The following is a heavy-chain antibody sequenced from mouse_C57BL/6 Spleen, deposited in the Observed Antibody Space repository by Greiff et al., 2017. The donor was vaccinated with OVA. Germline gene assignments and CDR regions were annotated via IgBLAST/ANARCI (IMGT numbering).Heavy chain of an antibody. V-gene: IGHV5-16*01. J-gene: IGHJ4*01. CDR2: INYDGSST. CDR1: GFTFSDYY. CDR3: ARGGIYYDYDAVYAMDY. D-gene: IGHD2-4*01. Sequence: EVKVEESEGGLVQPGSSMKLSCTASGFTFSDYYMAWVRQVPEKGLEWVANINYDGSSTYYLDSLKSRFIISRDNAKNILYLQMSSLKSEDTATYYCARGGIYYDYDAVYAMDYWGQGTSVTVSS.